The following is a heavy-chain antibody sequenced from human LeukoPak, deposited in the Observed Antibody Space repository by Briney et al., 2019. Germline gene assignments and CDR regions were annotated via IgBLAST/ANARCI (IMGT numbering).Heavy chain of an antibody. CDR1: GGSIRSSYW. V-gene: IGHV4-4*02. CDR2: IDHSGST. Sequence: SGTLSLTCGVSGGSIRSSYWWSGVRQPPGKGLEWIGQIDHSGSTNSNPSPKSRGTTSMDKSQNPFSLKQRSVTAAGTAVYYCARLVGSSWYHEVLLGRDYWGQGTLVTVAS. J-gene: IGHJ4*02. D-gene: IGHD6-13*01. CDR3: ARLVGSSWYHEVLLGRDY.